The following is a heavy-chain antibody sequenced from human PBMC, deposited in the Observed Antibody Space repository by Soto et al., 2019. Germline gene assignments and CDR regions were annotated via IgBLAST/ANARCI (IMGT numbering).Heavy chain of an antibody. CDR2: MNPNTGNT. CDR1: GYTFSTYD. CDR3: ARRKERFGPTYFDI. D-gene: IGHD3-10*01. V-gene: IGHV1-8*01. J-gene: IGHJ4*02. Sequence: QEQLVQSGAEVKKPGASVKVSCKTSGYTFSTYDINWVRQAPGQGLEWMGWMNPNTGNTGYAQKFRGRVTLTRNTSISTAYMELMSLKTEATAVYFCARRKERFGPTYFDIWGQGTLVTVSS.